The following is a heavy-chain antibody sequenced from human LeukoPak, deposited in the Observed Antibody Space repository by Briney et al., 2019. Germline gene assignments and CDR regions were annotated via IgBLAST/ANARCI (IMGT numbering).Heavy chain of an antibody. V-gene: IGHV1-2*02. Sequence: GASVKVSCKASGYTFTGYYMHWVRQAPGQGLEWMGWINPNSGGTNYAQKFQGRVTMTRDTFISTAYMELSRLRSDDMAVYYCARFPQEYDFWSGPDYWGQGTLVTVSS. D-gene: IGHD3-3*01. CDR1: GYTFTGYY. CDR3: ARFPQEYDFWSGPDY. CDR2: INPNSGGT. J-gene: IGHJ4*02.